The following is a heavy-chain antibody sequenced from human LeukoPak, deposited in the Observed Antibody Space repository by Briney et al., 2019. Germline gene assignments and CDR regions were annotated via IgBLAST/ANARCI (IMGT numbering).Heavy chain of an antibody. Sequence: GGSLRLSCAASGFTFSSYSFNWVRQVPGKGLEWVSSITTTFYTYYTDSVKGRFTISRDNAKNSLYLQMISLRAEDTAVHYCARGGLDNVVDWFDPWGQGTLVTVSS. CDR1: GFTFSSYS. J-gene: IGHJ5*02. D-gene: IGHD1-1*01. CDR3: ARGGLDNVVDWFDP. V-gene: IGHV3-21*01. CDR2: ITTTFYT.